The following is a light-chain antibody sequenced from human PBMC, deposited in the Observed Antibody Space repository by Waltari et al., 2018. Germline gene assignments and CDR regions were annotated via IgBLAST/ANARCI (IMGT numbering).Light chain of an antibody. CDR2: DAS. V-gene: IGKV3-15*01. CDR3: QQYNRWPPIT. Sequence: VMTQSPATLSVSPGGRATLSCRASQSIATNLAWYQQRRGQAPRLLIFDASTRATSISGRFSGSGSGTEFTLTISSLQSEDSAVYYCQQYNRWPPITFGLGTRLEIK. J-gene: IGKJ5*01. CDR1: QSIATN.